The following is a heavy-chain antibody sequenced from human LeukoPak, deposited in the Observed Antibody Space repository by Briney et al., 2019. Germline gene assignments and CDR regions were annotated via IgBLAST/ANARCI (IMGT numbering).Heavy chain of an antibody. Sequence: SETLSLTCAVYGGSFSGYYWSWIRQPPGKGLEWIGEINHSGSTNYNPSLKSRVTISVDTSKNTFARTLSSVTAADTAVYYCASGPGGLRYFDWFRYYFDYWGQGTLVTVSS. CDR1: GGSFSGYY. CDR2: INHSGST. D-gene: IGHD3-9*01. CDR3: ASGPGGLRYFDWFRYYFDY. J-gene: IGHJ4*02. V-gene: IGHV4-34*01.